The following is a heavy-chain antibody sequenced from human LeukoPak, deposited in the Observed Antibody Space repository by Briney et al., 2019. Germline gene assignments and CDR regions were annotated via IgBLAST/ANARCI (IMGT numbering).Heavy chain of an antibody. D-gene: IGHD2-21*01. V-gene: IGHV1-24*01. CDR1: GYSLSELS. CDR3: ATGGPLLLLPVSGFDI. J-gene: IGHJ3*02. CDR2: FDPEDGET. Sequence: ASVKVSCKVSGYSLSELSMHWVRQAPGKGLEWMGGFDPEDGETIYAQKLQGRVTMTEDTSTDTAYVELSSLRSEDTAVYFCATGGPLLLLPVSGFDIWGQGTMVTVSS.